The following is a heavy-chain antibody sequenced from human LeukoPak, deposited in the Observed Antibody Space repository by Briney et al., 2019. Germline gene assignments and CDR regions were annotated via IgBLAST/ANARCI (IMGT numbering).Heavy chain of an antibody. CDR1: GYTFTSYG. V-gene: IGHV1-18*01. D-gene: IGHD2-2*01. J-gene: IGHJ4*02. CDR3: ARVGYCSGPICFPPAATGMLDS. Sequence: ASVKVSCKAYGYTFTSYGISWVRRAPGQGLEWMGWISGYNGNTTYAQNLQGRVTMTTDTSTNTAYMELRSLRSDDTAVYFSARVGYCSGPICFPPAATGMLDSWGQGTLVTVSS. CDR2: ISGYNGNT.